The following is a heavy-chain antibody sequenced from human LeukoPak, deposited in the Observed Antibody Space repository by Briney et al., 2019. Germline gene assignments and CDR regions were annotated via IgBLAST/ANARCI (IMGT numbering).Heavy chain of an antibody. J-gene: IGHJ4*02. D-gene: IGHD3-10*01. V-gene: IGHV3-23*01. CDR1: GFTFSSYA. CDR2: ISGSGGST. Sequence: PGGSLRLSCAASGFTFSSYAMSWVRQAPGKGLEWVSAISGSGGSTYYADSVKGRFTISRDNSKNTLYLQMNSLRAEDTAVYYCAKDQTTPFSAGLLLWFGELLDDFDYWGQGTLVTVSS. CDR3: AKDQTTPFSAGLLLWFGELLDDFDY.